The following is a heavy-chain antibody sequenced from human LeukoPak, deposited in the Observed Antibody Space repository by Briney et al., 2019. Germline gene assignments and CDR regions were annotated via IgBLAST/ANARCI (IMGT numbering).Heavy chain of an antibody. J-gene: IGHJ4*02. V-gene: IGHV3-21*01. D-gene: IGHD6-6*01. CDR3: ATSPGLGYSSSLTGVDY. Sequence: GGSLRLSCASAGFTFSSYSMNWVREAPGKELEWVSSISSSSSYIYYADSVKGRFTISIDNAKNSLYLQMNSLRAEDTAVYYCATSPGLGYSSSLTGVDYWGQGTLVTVSS. CDR2: ISSSSSYI. CDR1: GFTFSSYS.